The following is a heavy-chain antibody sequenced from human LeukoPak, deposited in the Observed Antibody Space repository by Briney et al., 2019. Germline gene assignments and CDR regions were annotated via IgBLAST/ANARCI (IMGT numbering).Heavy chain of an antibody. J-gene: IGHJ6*02. V-gene: IGHV1-2*02. D-gene: IGHD3-3*01. Sequence: ASVKVSCKASGYTFTGYYMHWGRQAPGQGLEWMGWINPNSGGTNYAQKFQGRVTMTRDTSISTAYTELSRLRSDDTAVYYCARERITIFDYGMDVWGQGTTVTVSS. CDR1: GYTFTGYY. CDR3: ARERITIFDYGMDV. CDR2: INPNSGGT.